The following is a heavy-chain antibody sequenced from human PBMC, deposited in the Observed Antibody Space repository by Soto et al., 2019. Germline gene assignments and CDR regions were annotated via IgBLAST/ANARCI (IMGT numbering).Heavy chain of an antibody. Sequence: GGSLRLSCEASGFTFSSYPMHWVRQAPGKGLEWVTVISYDGGNQYYADSVKGRFTISRDNSKDTLYLQMHSLRSDDTAVYFCARGPVTQTSFIDHWGQGTLVTV. CDR2: ISYDGGNQ. D-gene: IGHD4-4*01. J-gene: IGHJ4*02. CDR1: GFTFSSYP. V-gene: IGHV3-30-3*01. CDR3: ARGPVTQTSFIDH.